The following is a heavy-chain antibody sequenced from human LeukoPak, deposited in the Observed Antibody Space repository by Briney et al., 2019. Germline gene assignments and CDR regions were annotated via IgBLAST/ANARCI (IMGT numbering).Heavy chain of an antibody. CDR1: GFTFSNYA. J-gene: IGHJ4*02. CDR3: VKQGQFYYDSSGYYPLED. CDR2: LSGSGDTT. Sequence: GESLRLSCAASGFTFSNYAMDWVRQAPGRGLEWVSALSGSGDTTDYADSVKGRFTISRDNSKNTLYLQMNSLSAADTATYYCVKQGQFYYDSSGYYPLEDWGQGTLVTVSS. V-gene: IGHV3-23*01. D-gene: IGHD3-22*01.